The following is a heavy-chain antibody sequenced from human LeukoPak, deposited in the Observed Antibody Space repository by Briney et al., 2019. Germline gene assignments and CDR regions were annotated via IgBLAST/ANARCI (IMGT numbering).Heavy chain of an antibody. J-gene: IGHJ4*02. Sequence: SETLSLTCTVSGGAISNDNYYWGWIRQPPGKGLEWIASINYSWTTYYNPSLNSRVSISVDPSKTQLSLRLSSVTAADTAGYYGARLSDYWGQGILVTVSS. CDR3: ARLSDY. V-gene: IGHV4-39*01. CDR1: GGAISNDNYY. CDR2: INYSWTT.